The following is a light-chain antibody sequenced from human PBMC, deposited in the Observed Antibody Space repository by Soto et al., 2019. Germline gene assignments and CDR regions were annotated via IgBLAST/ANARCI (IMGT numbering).Light chain of an antibody. J-gene: IGLJ2*01. CDR3: QSCRLSGAI. CDR2: GNN. Sequence: QSVLTQPPSVSGAPGQRVTISCTGSSSDIGAGYDIHWYQQIPGTAPKLLISGNNNRPSGVPDRFSGSKSGTSASLVITGRQAEDEADYYCQSCRLSGAIFGGGTKLTVL. CDR1: SSDIGAGYD. V-gene: IGLV1-40*01.